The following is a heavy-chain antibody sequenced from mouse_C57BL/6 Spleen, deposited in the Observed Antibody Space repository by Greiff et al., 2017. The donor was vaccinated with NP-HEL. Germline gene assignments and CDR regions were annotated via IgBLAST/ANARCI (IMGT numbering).Heavy chain of an antibody. D-gene: IGHD2-3*01. V-gene: IGHV5-9-1*02. CDR1: GFTFSSYA. CDR3: TRENYDGYRYYAMDY. Sequence: EVKLMESGEGLVKPGGSLKLSCAASGFTFSSYAMSWVRQTPEKRLEWVAYISSGGDYIYYADTVKGRFTISRDNARNTLYLQMSSLKSEDTAMYYCTRENYDGYRYYAMDYWGQGTSVTVSS. J-gene: IGHJ4*01. CDR2: ISSGGDYI.